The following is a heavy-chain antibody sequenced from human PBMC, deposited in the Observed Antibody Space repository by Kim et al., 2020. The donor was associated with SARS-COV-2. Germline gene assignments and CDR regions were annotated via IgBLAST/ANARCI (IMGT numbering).Heavy chain of an antibody. CDR3: ARGPDYYGSGSYVDY. V-gene: IGHV4-34*01. J-gene: IGHJ4*02. D-gene: IGHD3-10*01. Sequence: PTLKSRVTISVDTSKNQFSLKLSSVTAADTAVYYCARGPDYYGSGSYVDYWGQGTLVTVSS.